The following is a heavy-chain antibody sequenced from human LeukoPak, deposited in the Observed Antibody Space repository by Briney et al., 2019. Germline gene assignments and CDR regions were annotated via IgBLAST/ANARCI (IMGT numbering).Heavy chain of an antibody. V-gene: IGHV1-18*01. CDR3: ARDQVEGWLLLNWFDP. Sequence: ASVKVSCKASGYTFTSYGISWVRQAPGQGLEWMGWISAYNGNTNYAQKLQGRVTMTTDTSTSTAYMELSRLRSDDTAVYYCARDQVEGWLLLNWFDPWGQGTLVTVSS. CDR2: ISAYNGNT. D-gene: IGHD2-15*01. J-gene: IGHJ5*02. CDR1: GYTFTSYG.